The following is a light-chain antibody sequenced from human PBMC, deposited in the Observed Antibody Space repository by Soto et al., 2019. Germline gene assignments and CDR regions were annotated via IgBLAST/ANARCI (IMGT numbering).Light chain of an antibody. V-gene: IGLV2-8*01. CDR2: GVS. Sequence: QSVLTQPPSASGSPGQSVSISCTGTSSDIGAYNFVSWYQQHPGKAPRLMIYGVSKRPSGVPDRFSGSKSGNTASLTVSGLQAEDEADYYSSSYAGSNNYVVFGGGTKVTVL. CDR3: SSYAGSNNYVV. J-gene: IGLJ2*01. CDR1: SSDIGAYNF.